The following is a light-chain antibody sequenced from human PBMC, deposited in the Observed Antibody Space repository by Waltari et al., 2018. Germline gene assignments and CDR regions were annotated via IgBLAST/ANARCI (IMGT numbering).Light chain of an antibody. Sequence: DIQMTQSPSTLSASVGDRVSITCRASQSIGDWLAWFQQKPGKAPKLLIFKASTLETGVPSRFRGSESGTEFTLTISSLQPDDFAAYYCQQYNTNSPYTFGQGTKLEIK. CDR3: QQYNTNSPYT. CDR2: KAS. V-gene: IGKV1-5*03. J-gene: IGKJ2*01. CDR1: QSIGDW.